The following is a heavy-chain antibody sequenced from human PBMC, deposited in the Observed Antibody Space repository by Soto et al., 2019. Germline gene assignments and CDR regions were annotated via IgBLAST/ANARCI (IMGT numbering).Heavy chain of an antibody. J-gene: IGHJ6*02. CDR1: GYTFINYY. CDR2: INPSGGRT. V-gene: IGHV1-46*01. Sequence: QVQLVQSGAEVKKPGASGKISCKSSGYTFINYYVHWVRQAPGQGLEWMGMINPSGGRTTYPQKFQGRVAMTRDTSTSTVYVELSSLRSADTAVFYCARKKASTALLTHYYSAMDFWGQGTTVTVSS. CDR3: ARKKASTALLTHYYSAMDF. D-gene: IGHD4-4*01.